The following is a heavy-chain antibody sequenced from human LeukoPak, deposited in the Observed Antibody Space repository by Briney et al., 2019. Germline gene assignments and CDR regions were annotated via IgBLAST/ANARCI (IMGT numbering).Heavy chain of an antibody. D-gene: IGHD3-16*02. V-gene: IGHV3-48*03. Sequence: GGSLRLSCTASGFTFGDYAMSWVRQAPGKGLEWVSYISSSGSTIYYADSVKGRFIISRDNAKNSLYLQMNSLRAEDTAVYYCARAPSYDYVWGSYRYNFDYWGQGTLVTVSS. CDR1: GFTFGDYA. CDR3: ARAPSYDYVWGSYRYNFDY. J-gene: IGHJ4*02. CDR2: ISSSGSTI.